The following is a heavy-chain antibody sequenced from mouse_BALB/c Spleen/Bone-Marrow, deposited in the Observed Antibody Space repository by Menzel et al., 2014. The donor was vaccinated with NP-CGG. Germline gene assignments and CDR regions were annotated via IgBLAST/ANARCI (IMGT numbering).Heavy chain of an antibody. J-gene: IGHJ4*01. D-gene: IGHD2-1*01. CDR3: ARWDGNYIYAMDY. Sequence: VQLQQSGAELVKPGASVKLSCTASGFNIKDTYMHWVKQRPEQGLGWIGRIDPANGNTKYDPKFQGKATITADTSSNTAYLQLSSLTSEDTAVYYCARWDGNYIYAMDYWGQGTSVTVSS. CDR1: GFNIKDTY. V-gene: IGHV14-3*02. CDR2: IDPANGNT.